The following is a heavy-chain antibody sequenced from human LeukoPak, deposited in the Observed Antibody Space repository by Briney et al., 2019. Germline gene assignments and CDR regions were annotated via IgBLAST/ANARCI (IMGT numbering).Heavy chain of an antibody. D-gene: IGHD2-21*02. Sequence: GGSLRLSCAASGFTFSSYWMSWVRQAPGKGLEWVAAISASGSATSYADSVRGRFTISRDNSKSTTYLQMHSLRPGDTAVYYCVREDTPATANYWGQGTLVTISS. CDR3: VREDTPATANY. CDR1: GFTFSSYW. J-gene: IGHJ4*02. CDR2: ISASGSAT. V-gene: IGHV3-23*01.